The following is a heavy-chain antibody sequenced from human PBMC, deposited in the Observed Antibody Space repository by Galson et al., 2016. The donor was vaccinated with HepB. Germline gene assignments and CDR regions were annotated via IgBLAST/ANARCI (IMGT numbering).Heavy chain of an antibody. Sequence: LSLTCIVSGGSISSSTYYWGWIRQPPGKGLDWIGSIYYSGTTHYNPSLTSRVTISVDKSKNQVSLKLSSVIAADTAVYYCARGFGGGGLGYWGQGTLVTVSS. D-gene: IGHD3-16*01. J-gene: IGHJ4*02. CDR2: IYYSGTT. CDR1: GGSISSSTYY. V-gene: IGHV4-39*07. CDR3: ARGFGGGGLGY.